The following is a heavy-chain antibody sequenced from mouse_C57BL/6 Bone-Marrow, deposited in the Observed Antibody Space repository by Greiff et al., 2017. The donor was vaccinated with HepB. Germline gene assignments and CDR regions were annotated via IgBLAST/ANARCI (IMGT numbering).Heavy chain of an antibody. V-gene: IGHV5-4*01. D-gene: IGHD1-1*01. CDR1: GFTFSSYA. CDR2: ISDGGSYT. J-gene: IGHJ3*01. CDR3: ARDPYGSSSWFAY. Sequence: EVNVVESGGGLVKPGGSLKLSCAASGFTFSSYAMSWVRQTPEKRLEWVATISDGGSYTYYPDNVKGRFTISRDNAKNNLYLQMSHLKSEDTAMYYCARDPYGSSSWFAYWGQGTLVTVSA.